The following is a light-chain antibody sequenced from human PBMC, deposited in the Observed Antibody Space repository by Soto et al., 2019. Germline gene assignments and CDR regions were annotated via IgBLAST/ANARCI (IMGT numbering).Light chain of an antibody. Sequence: QSALTQPASVSGSPGQSITISCTGSSSDIGGYNYVSWYQQYPGKAPKLMIYEVSNRPSGISNRFSASKSGNTASLTISGLQAEDKSDYYCSSYTNSDTWVFGGGTKVTVL. V-gene: IGLV2-14*01. CDR3: SSYTNSDTWV. J-gene: IGLJ3*02. CDR1: SSDIGGYNY. CDR2: EVS.